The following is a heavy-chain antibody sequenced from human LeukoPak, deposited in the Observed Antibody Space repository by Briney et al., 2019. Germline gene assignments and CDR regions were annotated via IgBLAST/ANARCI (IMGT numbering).Heavy chain of an antibody. J-gene: IGHJ4*02. CDR3: ARDPGDRLDY. Sequence: SETLSLTCTVSGGSIRSTSNYWAWIRQAPGRGPEWIGIINYTGSTYYNPSLGSRVTMSVDTSKSQFSLKLSSVTAADTAVYYCARDPGDRLDYWGQGTLVTVSS. CDR2: INYTGST. D-gene: IGHD1-14*01. CDR1: GGSIRSTSNY. V-gene: IGHV4-39*07.